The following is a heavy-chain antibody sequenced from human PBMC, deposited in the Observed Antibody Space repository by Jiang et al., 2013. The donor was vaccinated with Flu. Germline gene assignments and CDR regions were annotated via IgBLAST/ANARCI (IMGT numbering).Heavy chain of an antibody. D-gene: IGHD3-3*01. CDR3: ARDQQSGPVPNFQH. V-gene: IGHV4-59*01. Sequence: GLVKPSETLSLTCTVSGGSINSYYWSWIRQPPGKGLEWIGYIYYSGSTNYNPSLKSRVTISVDTSKNQFSLKLTSVTAADTAMYYCARDQQSGPVPNFQHWGQGTLVTVSS. CDR1: GGSINSYY. CDR2: IYYSGST. J-gene: IGHJ1*01.